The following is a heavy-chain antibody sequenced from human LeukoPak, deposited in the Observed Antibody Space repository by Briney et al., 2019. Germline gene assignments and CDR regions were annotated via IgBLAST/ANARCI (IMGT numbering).Heavy chain of an antibody. CDR3: AKDQRGSGSYGYFDQ. CDR1: GFTFSINY. D-gene: IGHD3-10*01. Sequence: GGSLRLSCAASGFTFSINYMSWVRQAPGKGLEWVSVIYSGGNTYYADSVKGRFTISRDNAKNTLYLQMNSLSVEDTALYYCAKDQRGSGSYGYFDQWGQGALVTVSS. V-gene: IGHV3-53*01. J-gene: IGHJ4*02. CDR2: IYSGGNT.